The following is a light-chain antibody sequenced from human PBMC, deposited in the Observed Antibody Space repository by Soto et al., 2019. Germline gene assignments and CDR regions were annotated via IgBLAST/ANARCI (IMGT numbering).Light chain of an antibody. CDR1: QSVSSN. V-gene: IGKV3-15*01. CDR3: QQYNNWPPWT. CDR2: GAS. J-gene: IGKJ1*01. Sequence: DIVMTQPPATLSVSPGERATISCRASQSVSSNLAWYQQKPRQAPRLLIYGASTRATGIPARCSGSGSGTESTLTISSLQSKDFAFYYCQQYNNWPPWTFGPGTKVEIK.